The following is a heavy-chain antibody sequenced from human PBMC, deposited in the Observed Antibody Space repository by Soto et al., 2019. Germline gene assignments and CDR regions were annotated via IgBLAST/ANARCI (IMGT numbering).Heavy chain of an antibody. Sequence: SETLSLTCTVSGGSISSYYWSWIRQPPGKGLEWIGYIYYSGSTNYNPSLKSRVTISVDTSKNQFSLKLSSVTAADTAVYYCARGGGPGCNWNYVALDFDYWGQGTLVTVSS. CDR3: ARGGGPGCNWNYVALDFDY. D-gene: IGHD1-7*01. CDR1: GGSISSYY. J-gene: IGHJ4*02. CDR2: IYYSGST. V-gene: IGHV4-59*01.